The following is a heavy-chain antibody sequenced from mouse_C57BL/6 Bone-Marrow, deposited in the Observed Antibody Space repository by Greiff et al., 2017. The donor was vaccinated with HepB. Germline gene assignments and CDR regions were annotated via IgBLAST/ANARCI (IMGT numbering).Heavy chain of an antibody. CDR1: GYTFTSYW. J-gene: IGHJ1*01. V-gene: IGHV1-55*01. CDR3: ASAAFSLWYFDF. Sequence: QVQLQQPGAELVKPGASVKMSCKASGYTFTSYWITWVKQRPGQGLEWIGDIYPGSGSTNYNEKFKSKATLTVDTSSSTAYMQLSSLTSEDSAVYSCASAAFSLWYFDFWGPGTTVTVSS. CDR2: IYPGSGST.